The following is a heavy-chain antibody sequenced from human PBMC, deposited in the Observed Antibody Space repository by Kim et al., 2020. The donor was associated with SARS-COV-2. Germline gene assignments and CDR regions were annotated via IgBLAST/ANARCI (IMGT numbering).Heavy chain of an antibody. V-gene: IGHV3-74*01. J-gene: IGHJ5*02. CDR3: ARATTAGGFDP. D-gene: IGHD3-16*01. Sequence: GGSLRRSCAASGFTFSSYWMHWVRQAPGKGLVWVSRINSDGSSTSYADSVKGRFTISRDNAKNTLYLQMNSLRAEDTAVYYCARATTAGGFDPWGQGTLVTVSS. CDR2: INSDGSST. CDR1: GFTFSSYW.